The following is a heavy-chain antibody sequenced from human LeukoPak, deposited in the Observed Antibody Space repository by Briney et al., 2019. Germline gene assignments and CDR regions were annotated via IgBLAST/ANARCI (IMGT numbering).Heavy chain of an antibody. CDR3: ARQPTVKRGAVASNFDY. V-gene: IGHV4-39*01. CDR2: IYYNGIT. J-gene: IGHJ4*02. CDR1: GGLITSTIHY. Sequence: SETLSLTCSVSGGLITSTIHYWAWLRQPPGQGLEWLASIYYNGITYYNASLESRVTMSVDTSRNQFSLRLSSVSAADTSVYYCARQPTVKRGAVASNFDYWGQGTLVTVSS. D-gene: IGHD6-19*01.